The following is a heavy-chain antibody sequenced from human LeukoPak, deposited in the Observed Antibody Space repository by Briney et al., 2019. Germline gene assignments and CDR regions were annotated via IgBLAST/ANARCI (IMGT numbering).Heavy chain of an antibody. CDR2: ISYDGSNK. J-gene: IGHJ4*02. D-gene: IGHD1-26*01. V-gene: IGHV3-30*18. CDR3: AKLAPTSSSAPASGSYNFDY. CDR1: GFTFSSYG. Sequence: GGSLRLSCAASGFTFSSYGMHWVRQAPGKGLEWVAVISYDGSNKYYADSVKGRFTISRDNSKNTLYLQMNSLRAEDTAVYYCAKLAPTSSSAPASGSYNFDYWGQGTLVTVSS.